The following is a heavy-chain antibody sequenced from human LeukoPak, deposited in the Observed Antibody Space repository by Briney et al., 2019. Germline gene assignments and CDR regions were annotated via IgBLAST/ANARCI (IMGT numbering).Heavy chain of an antibody. Sequence: GGSLRLSCAASGLTFSKYARNWGRQAQGKGMEWVSVISSGSAPIYSPASVQGLFTISRHNPKNMLYLQMSSLRAEATAIYYCANKIPGTTPFDSWGQGTLVTVSS. CDR2: ISSGSAPI. D-gene: IGHD1-20*01. CDR1: GLTFSKYA. J-gene: IGHJ4*02. CDR3: ANKIPGTTPFDS. V-gene: IGHV3-23*01.